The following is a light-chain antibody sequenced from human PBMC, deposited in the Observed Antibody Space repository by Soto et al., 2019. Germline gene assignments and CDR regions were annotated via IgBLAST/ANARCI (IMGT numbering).Light chain of an antibody. CDR2: GAS. J-gene: IGKJ3*01. CDR3: QQRSNWL. Sequence: EIVLTQSPVTLSLSPGERATLSCRASQRITSNFLAWFQQKAGLAPRLLIYGASTRASGVPDRFSGGGSGTDFVLTISRLEPEDFAVYYCQQRSNWLFGPGTKVDIK. V-gene: IGKV3D-20*02. CDR1: QRITSNF.